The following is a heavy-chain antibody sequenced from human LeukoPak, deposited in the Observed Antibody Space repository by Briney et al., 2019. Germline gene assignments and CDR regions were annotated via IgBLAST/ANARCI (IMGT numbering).Heavy chain of an antibody. V-gene: IGHV3-21*04. CDR3: ARVLVSSYYDILTGYYSGSFAPEFYAFDI. Sequence: GGALRLSCAASGFTFSNYNMNWVRQTPGKGLEWVSSITSSSMYIYYADSVKGRFTISRDNAKNSLSLQMNSLRAEDTAMYYCARVLVSSYYDILTGYYSGSFAPEFYAFDIWGQGTMVTVSS. J-gene: IGHJ3*02. CDR1: GFTFSNYN. CDR2: ITSSSMYI. D-gene: IGHD3-9*01.